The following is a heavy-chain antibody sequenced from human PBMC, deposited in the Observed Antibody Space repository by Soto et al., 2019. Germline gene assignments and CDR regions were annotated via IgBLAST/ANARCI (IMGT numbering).Heavy chain of an antibody. D-gene: IGHD3-9*01. CDR2: IYYSGST. Sequence: TSETLSLTCTVSGGSISSGGYYWSWIRQHPGKGLEWIGYIYYSGSTYYNPSLKSRVTISVDTSKNQFSLKLSSVTAADTAVYYCARATGGKLRYFDWLYWFDPWGQGTLVTVSS. J-gene: IGHJ5*02. CDR1: GGSISSGGYY. CDR3: ARATGGKLRYFDWLYWFDP. V-gene: IGHV4-31*03.